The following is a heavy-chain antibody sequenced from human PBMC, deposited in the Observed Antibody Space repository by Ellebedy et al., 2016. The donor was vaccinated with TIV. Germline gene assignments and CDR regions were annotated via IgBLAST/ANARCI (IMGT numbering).Heavy chain of an antibody. CDR1: GGSISSYY. CDR3: ARGLEGVLYYYYGMDV. Sequence: SETLSLXXTVSGGSISSYYWSWIRQPPGKGLEWIGYIYYSGSTNYNPSLKSRVTISVDTSKNQFSLKLSSVTAADTAVYYCARGLEGVLYYYYGMDVWGQGTTVTVSS. CDR2: IYYSGST. J-gene: IGHJ6*02. D-gene: IGHD3-16*01. V-gene: IGHV4-59*01.